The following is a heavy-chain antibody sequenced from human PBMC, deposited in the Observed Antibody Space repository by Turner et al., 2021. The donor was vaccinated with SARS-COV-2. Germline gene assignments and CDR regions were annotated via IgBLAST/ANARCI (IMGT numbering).Heavy chain of an antibody. D-gene: IGHD6-13*01. J-gene: IGHJ5*02. V-gene: IGHV4-39*01. CDR3: ARHWEVAAAAYLARFDP. CDR1: GGSISSSSYY. Sequence: QLQLQESGPGLVKPSETLSLTCTVSGGSISSSSYYWGWIRQHPGKGLEWIGSIYYSGSTYYNPSLKSRVTISVDTSKNHFSLKLSSVTAADTALYYCARHWEVAAAAYLARFDPWGQGTLVTVSS. CDR2: IYYSGST.